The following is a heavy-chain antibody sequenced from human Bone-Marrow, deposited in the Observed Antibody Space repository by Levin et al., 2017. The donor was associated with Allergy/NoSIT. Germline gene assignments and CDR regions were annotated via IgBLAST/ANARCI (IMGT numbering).Heavy chain of an antibody. CDR1: GFAFSNAW. CDR3: TKDIFNSA. J-gene: IGHJ5*02. V-gene: IGHV3-15*07. D-gene: IGHD3-3*02. Sequence: GESLKISCAASGFAFSNAWMNWVRQAPGKGLEWVGRIKSKTDGETIDYAAPVKGRFTILRDDSKNTLYLQMNSLKPEDTAVYYCTKDIFNSAWGQGTLATVSS. CDR2: IKSKTDGETI.